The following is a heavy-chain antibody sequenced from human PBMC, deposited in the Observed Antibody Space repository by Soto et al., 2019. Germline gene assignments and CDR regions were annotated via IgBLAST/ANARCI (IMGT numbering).Heavy chain of an antibody. Sequence: GGSLRLSCAASGFTFSSYAMHWVRQAPGKGLEWVAVISYDGSNKYYADSVKGRFTISRDNSKNTLYLQMNSLRAEDTAVYYCARSYSSSLLPHQDLDYWGQGTLVTVSS. J-gene: IGHJ4*02. CDR1: GFTFSSYA. V-gene: IGHV3-30-3*01. CDR2: ISYDGSNK. CDR3: ARSYSSSLLPHQDLDY. D-gene: IGHD6-13*01.